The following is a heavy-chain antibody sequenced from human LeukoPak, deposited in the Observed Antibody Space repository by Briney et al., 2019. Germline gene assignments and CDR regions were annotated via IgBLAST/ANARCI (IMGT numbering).Heavy chain of an antibody. Sequence: PGGSLRLSCAASGFTFSSYAMSWVRQAPGKGLEWVSAISGSGGSTYYADSVKGRFTISRDNSKNTLYLQMNSLRAEDTAVYYCAKDSYDYVWGSYRTLGDAFDIWGQGTMVTVSS. CDR2: ISGSGGST. J-gene: IGHJ3*02. CDR1: GFTFSSYA. D-gene: IGHD3-16*02. V-gene: IGHV3-23*01. CDR3: AKDSYDYVWGSYRTLGDAFDI.